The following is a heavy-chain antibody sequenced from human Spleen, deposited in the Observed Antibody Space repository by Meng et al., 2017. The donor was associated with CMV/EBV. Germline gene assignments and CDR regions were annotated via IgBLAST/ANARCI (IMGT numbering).Heavy chain of an antibody. J-gene: IGHJ6*02. Sequence: GESLKISCAASGFSFRTYDMYWVRQAPGKGLEWVTFIRYDGSKKYYGDSAEGRFTTSRDNSKNTLYLQRNSLRAEETAVYYCAKPMVRGVSTNYYGMDVWGQGTTVTVSS. CDR1: GFSFRTYD. CDR2: IRYDGSKK. D-gene: IGHD3-10*01. V-gene: IGHV3-30*02. CDR3: AKPMVRGVSTNYYGMDV.